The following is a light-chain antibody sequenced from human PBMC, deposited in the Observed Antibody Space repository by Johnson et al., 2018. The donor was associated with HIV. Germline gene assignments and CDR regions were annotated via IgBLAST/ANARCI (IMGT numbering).Light chain of an antibody. CDR3: GTWDSSLSAGV. Sequence: SVLTQPPSVSAAPGQKVTISCSGSSSTIGNNFVSWYQVLPGTAPKLLIYKDNERPSGIPDRFSGSKSGTSATLGIPGLQPGDEADYYCGTWDSSLSAGVFGTGTKVTVL. CDR1: SSTIGNNF. J-gene: IGLJ1*01. CDR2: KDN. V-gene: IGLV1-51*02.